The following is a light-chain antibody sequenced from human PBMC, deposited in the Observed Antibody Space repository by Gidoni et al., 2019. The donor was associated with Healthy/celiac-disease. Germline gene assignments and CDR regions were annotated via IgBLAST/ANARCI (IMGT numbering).Light chain of an antibody. Sequence: AIQMTQSPSSLSASVGDRVTITCRASQGIRNDLGWYQQKPGKAPKLLIYAASSLQSGVPSRFSGSGYGTDFTLNISSLQPEDFATYCCLQDYNYPWTFGQGTKVEIK. CDR1: QGIRND. V-gene: IGKV1-6*01. CDR2: AAS. CDR3: LQDYNYPWT. J-gene: IGKJ1*01.